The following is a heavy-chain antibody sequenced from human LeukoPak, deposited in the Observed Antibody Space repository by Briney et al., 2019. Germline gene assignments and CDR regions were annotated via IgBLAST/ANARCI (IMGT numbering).Heavy chain of an antibody. CDR3: ATSSQTTVIDY. J-gene: IGHJ4*02. CDR1: GGSFSGYY. CDR2: INHSGST. Sequence: SPSETLSLTCAVYGGSFSGYYWSWIRQPPGKGLEWIGEINHSGSTNYNPSLKSRVTISVDTSKNQFSLKLSSVTAADTAVYYCATSSQTTVIDYWGQGTLVTVSS. V-gene: IGHV4-34*01. D-gene: IGHD4-17*01.